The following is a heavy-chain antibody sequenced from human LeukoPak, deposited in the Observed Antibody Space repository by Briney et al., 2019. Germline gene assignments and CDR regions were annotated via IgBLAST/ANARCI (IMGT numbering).Heavy chain of an antibody. D-gene: IGHD7-27*01. CDR3: ARVTSTWGSMIFDY. V-gene: IGHV3-30-3*01. J-gene: IGHJ4*02. Sequence: GGSLRLSCAASGFTFSSYAMHWVRQATGKGLEWVAVISYDGSNKYYADSVKGRFTISRDNSKNTLYLQMNSLRAEDTAVYYCARVTSTWGSMIFDYWGQGTLVTVSS. CDR1: GFTFSSYA. CDR2: ISYDGSNK.